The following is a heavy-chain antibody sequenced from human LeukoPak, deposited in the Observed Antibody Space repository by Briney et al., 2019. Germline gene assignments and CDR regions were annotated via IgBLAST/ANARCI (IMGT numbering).Heavy chain of an antibody. CDR3: ASPFGYWRGGTCNGY. D-gene: IGHD2-15*01. V-gene: IGHV4-59*01. CDR2: IFYSGST. CDR1: GGSITGYY. Sequence: SETLSLACTVSGGSITGYYWNWIRQPPGKELEWVGYIFYSGSTNYNPSLKSRVTMSVDTSKNQFSLKLSSVTAADTAVYYCASPFGYWRGGTCNGYWGQGTLVTVSS. J-gene: IGHJ4*02.